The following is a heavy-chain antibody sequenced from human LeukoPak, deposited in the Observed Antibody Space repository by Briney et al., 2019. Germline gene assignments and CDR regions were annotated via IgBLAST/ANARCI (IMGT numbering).Heavy chain of an antibody. Sequence: GASVKVSCKASGYTFTSYGITWVRQAPGQGLEWLGWISGCNGNTDYTQKLQGRVTMTTDTSTNTAYMDLRSLRSDDTAVYYCARDYDYVWGSYRHTPDHWGQGTLVTVSS. CDR2: ISGCNGNT. D-gene: IGHD3-16*02. J-gene: IGHJ4*02. CDR3: ARDYDYVWGSYRHTPDH. CDR1: GYTFTSYG. V-gene: IGHV1-18*01.